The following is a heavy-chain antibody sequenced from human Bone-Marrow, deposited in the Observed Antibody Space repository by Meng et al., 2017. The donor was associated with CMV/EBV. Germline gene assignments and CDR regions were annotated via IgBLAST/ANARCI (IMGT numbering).Heavy chain of an antibody. J-gene: IGHJ6*02. CDR2: INHSGSI. CDR3: ARASTYYYYGMDV. V-gene: IGHV4-34*01. Sequence: GSLRLSCAVYGGSFSGYYWSWIRQPPGKGLEWIGEINHSGSINYSPSLKSRVTISVDTSKNQFSLKLSSVTAADTAVYYCARASTYYYYGMDVWGQGNTVNVPS. CDR1: GGSFSGYY.